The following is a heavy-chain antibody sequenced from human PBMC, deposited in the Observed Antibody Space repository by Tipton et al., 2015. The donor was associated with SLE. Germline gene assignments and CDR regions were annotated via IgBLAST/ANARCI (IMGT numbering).Heavy chain of an antibody. CDR1: GGSFRGNY. CDR3: ARGGVGGYDYFDH. J-gene: IGHJ4*02. V-gene: IGHV4-34*09. Sequence: TLSLTCAVYGGSFRGNYWTWIRQHPGKGLEWIGHISYSGSTFYNPSLKSRLTISVDTSKNHFSLKLNSVTAADTAVYYCARGGVGGYDYFDHWGQGTLVTVSS. CDR2: ISYSGST. D-gene: IGHD5-12*01.